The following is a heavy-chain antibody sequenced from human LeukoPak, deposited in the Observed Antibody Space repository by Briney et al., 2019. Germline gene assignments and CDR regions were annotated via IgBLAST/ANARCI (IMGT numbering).Heavy chain of an antibody. CDR3: AKDVYGDYGGLDY. CDR2: IRSSDGST. Sequence: GGSLRLSCAASGFPFSTYAMSWVRQAPGKGLEWVSSIRSSDGSTYYADSVKGRFAISRDNSKNTLYLQMNSLRAEDTAVYYCAKDVYGDYGGLDYWGQGTLVTVSS. CDR1: GFPFSTYA. V-gene: IGHV3-23*01. D-gene: IGHD4-17*01. J-gene: IGHJ4*02.